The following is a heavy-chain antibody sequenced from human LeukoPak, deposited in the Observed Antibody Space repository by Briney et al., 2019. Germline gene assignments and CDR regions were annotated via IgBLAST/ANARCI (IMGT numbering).Heavy chain of an antibody. CDR3: ARDLVDTAMWGFDY. J-gene: IGHJ4*02. CDR1: GFTYNNYA. Sequence: GGSLRLSCTASGFTYNNYAMNWVRQAPGKGLEWVSVISGSGRSTYYADSVKGRFTISRDNAKNSLYLQMNSLRAEDTAVYYCARDLVDTAMWGFDYWGQGTLVTVSS. D-gene: IGHD5-18*01. V-gene: IGHV3-48*03. CDR2: ISGSGRST.